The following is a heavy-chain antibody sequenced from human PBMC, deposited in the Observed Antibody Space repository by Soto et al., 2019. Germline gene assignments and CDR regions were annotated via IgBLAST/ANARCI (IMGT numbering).Heavy chain of an antibody. V-gene: IGHV3-30-3*01. D-gene: IGHD1-1*01. CDR3: ARVTPGNNLYYFSGLDV. CDR2: IAYDGINT. Sequence: PVGSLRLSCVASGFNFGTYAIHWVRQAPGKGLQWVAHIAYDGINTYYADSVKGRFTISRDNSKNTLHLQMNSLRPEDTGVYFCARVTPGNNLYYFSGLDVWGQGTSVTVSS. CDR1: GFNFGTYA. J-gene: IGHJ6*02.